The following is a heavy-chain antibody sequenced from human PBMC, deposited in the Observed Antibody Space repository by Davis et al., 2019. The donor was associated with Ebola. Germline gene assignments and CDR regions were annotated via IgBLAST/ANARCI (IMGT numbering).Heavy chain of an antibody. CDR3: ARGRVGATIDY. V-gene: IGHV3-48*02. CDR2: ISSGSGTI. Sequence: GESLKIPCAASGFTFSNYGINWVRQAPGKGLEWVSYISSGSGTIYYADSVKGRFTISRDNAKNSLYLQLNSLRDEDTAVYYWARGRVGATIDYLGQGTLVTVSS. J-gene: IGHJ4*02. CDR1: GFTFSNYG. D-gene: IGHD1-26*01.